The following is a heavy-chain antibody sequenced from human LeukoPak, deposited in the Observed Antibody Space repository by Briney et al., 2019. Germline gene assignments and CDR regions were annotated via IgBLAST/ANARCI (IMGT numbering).Heavy chain of an antibody. J-gene: IGHJ4*02. CDR2: ISGSGANT. Sequence: GGSLRLSCTTSGFTFSTYGMAWVRQAPGKGLEWFSSISGSGANTNYADSVKGRLTISRDSSNNTLYLHLDNLRAEDTAVYFCAKRGGYDYGSHFDYWGQGTLVTVSS. CDR3: AKRGGYDYGSHFDY. V-gene: IGHV3-23*01. CDR1: GFTFSTYG. D-gene: IGHD5-18*01.